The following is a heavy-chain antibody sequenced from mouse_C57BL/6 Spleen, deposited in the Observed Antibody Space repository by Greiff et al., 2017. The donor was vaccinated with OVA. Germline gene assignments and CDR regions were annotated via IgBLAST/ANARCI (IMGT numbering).Heavy chain of an antibody. V-gene: IGHV1-50*01. CDR3: ARGITTVVAPDY. J-gene: IGHJ2*01. CDR1: GYTFTSYW. D-gene: IGHD1-1*01. CDR2: IDPSDSYT. Sequence: VQLQQSGAELVKPGASVKLSCKASGYTFTSYWMQWVKQRPGQGLEWIGEIDPSDSYTNYNQKFKGKATLTVDTSSSTAYMQLSSLTSEDSAVYYCARGITTVVAPDYWGQGTTLTVSS.